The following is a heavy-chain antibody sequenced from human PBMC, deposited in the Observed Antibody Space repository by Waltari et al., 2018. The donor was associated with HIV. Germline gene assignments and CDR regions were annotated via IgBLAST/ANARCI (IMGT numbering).Heavy chain of an antibody. CDR2: IGVSGSST. D-gene: IGHD6-6*01. CDR1: GFTFSPNA. CDR3: AKVPQYISSSIYYYGMDV. J-gene: IGHJ6*02. V-gene: IGHV3-23*01. Sequence: EVQLLEFGGGLVQLGGSLRLSRAAGGFTFSPNALSWVRQAPGKGLEWVSMIGVSGSSTYYADSIEGRFTISRDNSKNTLYLQMNSLRAEDTAAYYCAKVPQYISSSIYYYGMDVWGQGTTVTVSS.